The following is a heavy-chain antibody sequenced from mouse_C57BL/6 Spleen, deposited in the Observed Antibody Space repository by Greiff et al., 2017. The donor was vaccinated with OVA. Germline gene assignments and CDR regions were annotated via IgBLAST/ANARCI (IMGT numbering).Heavy chain of an antibody. D-gene: IGHD3-2*02. CDR3: ASLDSAGYYFDY. CDR1: GYTFTSYW. V-gene: IGHV1-69*01. CDR2: IDPSDSYT. J-gene: IGHJ2*01. Sequence: QVQLQQPGAELVMPGASVKLSCKASGYTFTSYWMHWVKQRPGQGLEWIGEIDPSDSYTNYNQKFKGKSTLTVDKSSSTAYMQLSSLTSADSAFYYCASLDSAGYYFDYWGQGTTLTVSS.